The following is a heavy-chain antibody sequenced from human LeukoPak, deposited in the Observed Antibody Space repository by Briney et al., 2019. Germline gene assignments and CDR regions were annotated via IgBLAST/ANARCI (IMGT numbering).Heavy chain of an antibody. CDR1: GFTFSSYG. J-gene: IGHJ3*02. V-gene: IGHV3-33*01. Sequence: GGSLRLSCAASGFTFSSYGMHWVRQAPGKGLEWVAVIWYDGSNKYYADSVKGRFTISRDNSKNTLYLQMNSLRAEDTAVYYCAGGYSYADAFDIWGQGTMVTVSS. CDR3: AGGYSYADAFDI. CDR2: IWYDGSNK. D-gene: IGHD5-18*01.